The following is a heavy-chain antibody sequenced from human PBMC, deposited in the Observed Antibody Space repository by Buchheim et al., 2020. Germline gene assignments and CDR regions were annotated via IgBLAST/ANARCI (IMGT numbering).Heavy chain of an antibody. CDR2: MKPNSGNT. J-gene: IGHJ4*02. Sequence: QVQLVQSGAEVKKPGASVKVSCKASGYTFTSYDINWVRQATGQGLEWMGWMKPNSGNTGYAQRFQGRVTMTRDISILTAYMELTSLRFDDTAVYYCVHRDDGGRWRGLDSWGQGTL. CDR3: VHRDDGGRWRGLDS. D-gene: IGHD2-15*01. CDR1: GYTFTSYD. V-gene: IGHV1-8*01.